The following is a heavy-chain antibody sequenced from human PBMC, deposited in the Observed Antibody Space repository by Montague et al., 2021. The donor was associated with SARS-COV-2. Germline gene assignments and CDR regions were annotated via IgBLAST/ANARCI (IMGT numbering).Heavy chain of an antibody. V-gene: IGHV4-34*01. CDR1: GGSFSGYY. D-gene: IGHD3-10*01. CDR3: ARGLSGRLWFGELLFWFDP. CDR2: FNHSGST. J-gene: IGHJ5*02. Sequence: SETLSLTCAVYGGSFSGYYWSWIRQPPGKGLEWIGEFNHSGSTNYNPSLKSRVTISVDTSKNQFSLKLSSVTAADTAVYYCARGLSGRLWFGELLFWFDPWGQGTLVTVSS.